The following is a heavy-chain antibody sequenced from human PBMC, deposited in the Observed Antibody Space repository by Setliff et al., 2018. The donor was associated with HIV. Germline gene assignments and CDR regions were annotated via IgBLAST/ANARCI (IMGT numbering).Heavy chain of an antibody. Sequence: PSETLSLTCTVSGGSISSYYWSWIRQPAGKGLEWIGHIYISGSTYYEPSLRGRVTISIDRSKNQFSLKLNSVTAADTAVYYCARETNASGSLTAYWYFDLWGRGTLVTVSS. CDR2: IYISGST. J-gene: IGHJ2*01. CDR1: GGSISSYY. V-gene: IGHV4-4*07. CDR3: ARETNASGSLTAYWYFDL. D-gene: IGHD3-10*01.